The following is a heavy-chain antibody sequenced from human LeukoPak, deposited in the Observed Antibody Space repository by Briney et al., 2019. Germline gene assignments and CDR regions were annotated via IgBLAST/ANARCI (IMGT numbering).Heavy chain of an antibody. CDR1: GYTFTSYA. Sequence: ASVKVSCKASGYTFTSYAMHWVRQAPGQRLEWMGWINAGNGNTKYSQKFQGRVTITRDTSASTAYMELSSLRSEDTAVYYCARGRSLRHFDWVDYWGQGTLVTVSS. D-gene: IGHD3-9*01. CDR2: INAGNGNT. V-gene: IGHV1-3*01. J-gene: IGHJ4*02. CDR3: ARGRSLRHFDWVDY.